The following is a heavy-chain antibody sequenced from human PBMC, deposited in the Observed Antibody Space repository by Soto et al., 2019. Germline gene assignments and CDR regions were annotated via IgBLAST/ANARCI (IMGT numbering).Heavy chain of an antibody. V-gene: IGHV3-23*01. CDR3: ARCTVATIVTSGWCHYLDP. Sequence: EVQLLDSGGGLVQPGGSLRLSCAASGFTFSSSAMSWVRQAPGKGLEWVSAVSGSGGTTYYADSVRGRFTISRDNSKNTLYLQMNSLRAEDTAIYFCARCTVATIVTSGWCHYLDPWGQGTQVTVSS. CDR1: GFTFSSSA. D-gene: IGHD6-19*01. J-gene: IGHJ5*02. CDR2: VSGSGGTT.